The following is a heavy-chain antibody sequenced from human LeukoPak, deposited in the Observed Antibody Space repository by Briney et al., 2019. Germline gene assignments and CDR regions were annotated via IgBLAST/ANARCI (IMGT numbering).Heavy chain of an antibody. CDR1: GGSISSSSYH. D-gene: IGHD1-26*01. V-gene: IGHV4-39*07. CDR3: ASLVGATVDY. Sequence: PSETLSLTCTVSGGSISSSSYHWGWIRQPPGKGLEWIGSIYYSGSTYYNPSLKSRVTISVDTSKNQFSLKLSSVTAADTAVYYCASLVGATVDYWGQGTLVTVSS. CDR2: IYYSGST. J-gene: IGHJ4*02.